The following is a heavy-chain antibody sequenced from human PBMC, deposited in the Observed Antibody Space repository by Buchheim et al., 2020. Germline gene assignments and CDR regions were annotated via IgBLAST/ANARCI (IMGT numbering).Heavy chain of an antibody. D-gene: IGHD4-23*01. J-gene: IGHJ6*02. CDR3: ARDLNSSYYYSGMDV. CDR1: GFTFSTYA. V-gene: IGHV3-30-3*01. CDR2: ISYDGSNK. Sequence: QVQLVESGGGVVQPGRSLRLSCAASGFTFSTYAMHWVRQAPGKGLEWVAVISYDGSNKYYADSVRGRCTISRDNSKNTLYLQMNSLRAGDTAVYYCARDLNSSYYYSGMDVWGQGTT.